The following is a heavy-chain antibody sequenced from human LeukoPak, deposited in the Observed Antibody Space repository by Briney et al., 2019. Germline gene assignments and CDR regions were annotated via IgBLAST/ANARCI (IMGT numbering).Heavy chain of an antibody. Sequence: SVKVSCKASGGTFSSYAISWVRQAPGQGLEWMGGIIPIFGTANYAQKFQGRVTITADESTSTAYMELSSLRSEDTAVYYCAREAVATMYYFDYWGQGTLVTVSS. J-gene: IGHJ4*02. D-gene: IGHD5-12*01. CDR1: GGTFSSYA. CDR2: IIPIFGTA. CDR3: AREAVATMYYFDY. V-gene: IGHV1-69*13.